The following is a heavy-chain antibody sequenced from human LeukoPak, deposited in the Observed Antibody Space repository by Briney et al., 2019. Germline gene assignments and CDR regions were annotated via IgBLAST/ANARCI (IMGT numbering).Heavy chain of an antibody. D-gene: IGHD6-19*01. V-gene: IGHV1-46*01. J-gene: IGHJ4*02. CDR3: ARDRVVRLIAVPGHGPDY. CDR1: GYTFTNYY. Sequence: GASVKVSCKASGYTFTNYYIHWVRQAPGQRLEWMGIINPSGGSTTYAQKFQGRVTMTSDMSTGTVYMELSSLTSADTAVYFCARDRVVRLIAVPGHGPDYWGQGTLVTVSS. CDR2: INPSGGST.